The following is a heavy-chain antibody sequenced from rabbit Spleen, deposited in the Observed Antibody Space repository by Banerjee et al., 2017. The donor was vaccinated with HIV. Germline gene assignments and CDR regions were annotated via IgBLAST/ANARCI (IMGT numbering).Heavy chain of an antibody. V-gene: IGHV1S40*01. Sequence: QSLEESGGDLVKPGASLTLTCTASEFSFSNNVYMCWVRQAPGKGLEWIACIYGGYSGSTYYASWATGRFTCSKTSSTTVTLQMPSLTAADTATYFCARDTSSSFSSYGMDLWGPGTLVTVS. J-gene: IGHJ6*01. D-gene: IGHD1-1*01. CDR3: ARDTSSSFSSYGMDL. CDR2: IYGGYSGST. CDR1: EFSFSNNVY.